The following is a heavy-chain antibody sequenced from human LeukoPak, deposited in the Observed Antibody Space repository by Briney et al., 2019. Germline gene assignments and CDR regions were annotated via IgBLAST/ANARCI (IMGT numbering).Heavy chain of an antibody. CDR1: GFTFDDYA. V-gene: IGHV3-23*01. J-gene: IGHJ5*02. Sequence: GRSLRLSCAASGFTFDDYAMHWVRQAPGKGLEWVSAISGSGGSTYYADSVKGRFTISRDNSKNTLYLQMNSLRAEDTAVYYCAKDLNYYGSSGYLSWGQGTLVTVSS. D-gene: IGHD3-22*01. CDR3: AKDLNYYGSSGYLS. CDR2: ISGSGGST.